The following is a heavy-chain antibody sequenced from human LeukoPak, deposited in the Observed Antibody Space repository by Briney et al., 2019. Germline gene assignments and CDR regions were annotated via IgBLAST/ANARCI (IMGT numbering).Heavy chain of an antibody. J-gene: IGHJ4*02. CDR1: GFPFNKAW. Sequence: GGSLTLSCAACGFPFNKAWMTWVRLAPGKGLEWVGRIRSQGFGGTTDYAAPVRGRFTISRDDSKDTVYLQMDSLKIEDTAVYYCCTVGGHNDVWLIYYYGYWGQGTRVTVSS. CDR2: IRSQGFGGTT. CDR3: CTVGGHNDVWLIYYYGY. V-gene: IGHV3-15*01. D-gene: IGHD3-3*01.